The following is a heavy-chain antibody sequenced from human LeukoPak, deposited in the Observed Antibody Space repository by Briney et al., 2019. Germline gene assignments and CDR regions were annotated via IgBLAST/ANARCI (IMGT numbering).Heavy chain of an antibody. CDR2: ISAYNGNT. CDR3: AREGYFGSGIDYYYGMDV. CDR1: GSTFTNYG. J-gene: IGHJ6*02. Sequence: GASVKVSCKTSGSTFTNYGLSWVRQAPGQGLEWVGWISAYNGNTNYTQKLQGRVTMTTDTSTSTAYMELRSLRSDDTAVYFCAREGYFGSGIDYYYGMDVWGQGTKVTVSS. V-gene: IGHV1-18*01. D-gene: IGHD3-10*01.